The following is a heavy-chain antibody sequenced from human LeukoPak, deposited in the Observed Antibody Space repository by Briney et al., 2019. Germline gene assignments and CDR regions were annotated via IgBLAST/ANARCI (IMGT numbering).Heavy chain of an antibody. Sequence: GGSLRLSCAASRFTFSKYWMSWVRQAPGKGLEWVANIKQDGSEKYYVDSVKGRFTISRDNAKNSLYLEMNSLRAEDTAVYYCVRAAFGPRDYWGQGTLVSVSS. CDR3: VRAAFGPRDY. D-gene: IGHD3-16*01. V-gene: IGHV3-7*01. J-gene: IGHJ4*02. CDR2: IKQDGSEK. CDR1: RFTFSKYW.